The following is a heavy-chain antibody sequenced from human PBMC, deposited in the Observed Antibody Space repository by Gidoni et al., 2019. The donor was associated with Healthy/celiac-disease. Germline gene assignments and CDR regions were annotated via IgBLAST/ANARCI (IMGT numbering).Heavy chain of an antibody. J-gene: IGHJ4*02. Sequence: QVQLVESGGGVVQPGRSLRLSCAASGFTFSSYGMHWVRQAPGKGLEWVAVISYDGSNKYYADSVKGRFTISRDNSKNTLYLQMNSLRAEDTAVYYCAKDRVSGYGERCFDYWGQGTLVTVSS. D-gene: IGHD5-12*01. V-gene: IGHV3-30*18. CDR2: ISYDGSNK. CDR1: GFTFSSYG. CDR3: AKDRVSGYGERCFDY.